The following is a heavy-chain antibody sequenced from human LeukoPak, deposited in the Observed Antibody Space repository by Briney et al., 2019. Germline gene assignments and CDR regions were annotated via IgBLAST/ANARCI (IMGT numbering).Heavy chain of an antibody. D-gene: IGHD1-26*01. CDR2: INSDGSWT. V-gene: IGHV3-74*01. J-gene: IGHJ4*02. CDR1: GNYW. Sequence: GGSLRLSCAAPGNYWMHWVRQAPGKGLVWVSHINSDGSWTNYADSVKGRSTIFRDNAKNTLYLQMNSLRAEDTAVYYCVRDLGGRSGHWGQGTLVTVSS. CDR3: VRDLGGRSGH.